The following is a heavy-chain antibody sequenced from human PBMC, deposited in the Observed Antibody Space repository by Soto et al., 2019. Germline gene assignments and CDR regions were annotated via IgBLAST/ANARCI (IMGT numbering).Heavy chain of an antibody. CDR3: SANLPAYYSDSSGGIFDY. D-gene: IGHD3-22*01. J-gene: IGHJ4*02. CDR2: IKSQTDGETT. V-gene: IGHV3-15*07. CDR1: GFTFSDAY. Sequence: PGGSLRLSCAASGFTFSDAYMNWVRQAPGKGLEWVGRIKSQTDGETTDYGAPVKGRFTISRDDSKKSLYLEMSSLNIEDTAVYFCSANLPAYYSDSSGGIFDYWGQGTLVTVSS.